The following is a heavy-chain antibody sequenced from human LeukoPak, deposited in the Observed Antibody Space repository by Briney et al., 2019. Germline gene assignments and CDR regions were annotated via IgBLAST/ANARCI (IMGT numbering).Heavy chain of an antibody. D-gene: IGHD1-14*01. CDR1: GLTFSSYA. CDR2: ISGSGGST. Sequence: PGGSLRLSCAASGLTFSSYAMSWVRQAPGKGLEWVSAISGSGGSTNYADSVKGRFTFSRDNSKNTLYLQMNSLRDEDTAVYYCAKAPGSSLYYYYMDVWGKGTTVTVSS. J-gene: IGHJ6*03. CDR3: AKAPGSSLYYYYMDV. V-gene: IGHV3-23*01.